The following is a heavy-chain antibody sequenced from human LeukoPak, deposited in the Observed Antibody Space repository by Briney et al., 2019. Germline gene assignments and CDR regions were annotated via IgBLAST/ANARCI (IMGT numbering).Heavy chain of an antibody. CDR1: GLTVSTNY. J-gene: IGHJ4*02. D-gene: IGHD2-15*01. CDR3: AGGGRCYGGTY. V-gene: IGHV3-66*02. Sequence: GGSLRLSCAVSGLTVSTNYMTWVRQAPGEGLECVSVIYGGGSTYYADSVKGRFTISRDNSKNTLYLQMNSLRAEDTAVYYCAGGGRCYGGTYSGQGSLVTASS. CDR2: IYGGGST.